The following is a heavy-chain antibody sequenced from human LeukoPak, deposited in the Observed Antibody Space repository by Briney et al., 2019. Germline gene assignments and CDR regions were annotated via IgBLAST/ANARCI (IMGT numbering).Heavy chain of an antibody. Sequence: SETLSLTCTVSGGSISSSSYYWGWIRQPPGQGLEWIGTIPYSGNAYYSPSFKSRVTISVDTSKNQFSLKLSSVTAADTAVYYCARGYCSGDSCYSWFDPWGQGTLVTVSS. V-gene: IGHV4-39*01. CDR3: ARGYCSGDSCYSWFDP. CDR2: IPYSGNA. D-gene: IGHD2-15*01. CDR1: GGSISSSSYY. J-gene: IGHJ5*02.